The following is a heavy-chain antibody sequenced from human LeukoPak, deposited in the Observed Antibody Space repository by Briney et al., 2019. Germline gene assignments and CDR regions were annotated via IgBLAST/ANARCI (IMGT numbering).Heavy chain of an antibody. J-gene: IGHJ5*02. CDR1: GDSISSGGYY. Sequence: SQTLSLTCTVSGDSISSGGYYWSWIRQHPGKGLEWIGYISYSGNTYYNPSLKSRAAISVDTPKNQFSLKLSSTTAADTAVYYCARDSFLEWFHWFDPWGQGTLVTVSS. CDR3: ARDSFLEWFHWFDP. CDR2: ISYSGNT. D-gene: IGHD3-3*01. V-gene: IGHV4-31*03.